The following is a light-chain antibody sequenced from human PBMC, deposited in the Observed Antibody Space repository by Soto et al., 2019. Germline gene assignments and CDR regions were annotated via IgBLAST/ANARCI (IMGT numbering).Light chain of an antibody. Sequence: SALTQPAPLSGASGESVTISRPGNSSDVGGYNYVSWYQQHPGKAPKLMIYDVSNRPSGVSNRFSGSKSGNTASLTISGLQAEDEADYYCSSYTSSSTFYVFGTGTRSPS. CDR2: DVS. CDR3: SSYTSSSTFYV. J-gene: IGLJ1*01. V-gene: IGLV2-14*01. CDR1: SSDVGGYNY.